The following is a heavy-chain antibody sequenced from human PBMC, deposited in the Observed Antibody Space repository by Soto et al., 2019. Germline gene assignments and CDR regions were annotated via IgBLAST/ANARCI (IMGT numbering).Heavy chain of an antibody. CDR3: ARPTYNSGSPFDY. V-gene: IGHV4-61*08. CDR1: GGSISSGGYS. J-gene: IGHJ4*02. Sequence: SETLSLTCAVSGGSISSGGYSWSWIRQPPGKGLEWIGYIYYSGSTNYNPSLKSRVTISVDTSKNQFSLKLSSVTAADTAVYYCARPTYNSGSPFDYWGQGTLVTVSS. D-gene: IGHD1-20*01. CDR2: IYYSGST.